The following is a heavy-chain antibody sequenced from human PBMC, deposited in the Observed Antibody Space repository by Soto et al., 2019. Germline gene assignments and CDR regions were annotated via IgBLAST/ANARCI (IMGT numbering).Heavy chain of an antibody. D-gene: IGHD4-17*01. CDR3: AKDRLDLLDYADYLRSVEY. Sequence: QVQLVESGGGVVQPGRSLRLSCAASGVTFSSYGMHWVRQAPGKGLEWVAVISYDGRNKYYVDSVKGRFTISRDNSKNTLYLQMNSLRADETAVYYCAKDRLDLLDYADYLRSVEYWGQGTLVTVSS. CDR2: ISYDGRNK. CDR1: GVTFSSYG. V-gene: IGHV3-30*18. J-gene: IGHJ4*02.